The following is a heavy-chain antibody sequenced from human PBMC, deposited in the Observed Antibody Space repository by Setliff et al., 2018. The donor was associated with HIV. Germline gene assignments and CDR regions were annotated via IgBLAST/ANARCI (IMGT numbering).Heavy chain of an antibody. V-gene: IGHV4-61*01. Sequence: SETLSLTCTVSGGSVGSGSYYWSWIRQSPGKGLEWIGYIYYSGITTYNPSLKSRLTMSVDSSGNQFSLTLTSVTAADTAVYYCARERSRIVVVPAAIIARVNWFDPWGQGTLVTVSS. CDR3: ARERSRIVVVPAAIIARVNWFDP. J-gene: IGHJ5*02. D-gene: IGHD2-2*01. CDR1: GGSVGSGSYY. CDR2: IYYSGIT.